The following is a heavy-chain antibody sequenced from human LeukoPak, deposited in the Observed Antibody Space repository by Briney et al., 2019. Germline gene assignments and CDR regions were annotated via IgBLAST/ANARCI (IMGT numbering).Heavy chain of an antibody. CDR3: ARDKMITFGGVRLTLWGWLDP. J-gene: IGHJ5*02. D-gene: IGHD3-16*01. CDR1: GDSINTCY. CDR2: VYASGTT. V-gene: IGHV4-4*07. Sequence: SETLSLTCTVSGDSINTCYWSWIRQPAGKGLEWIGRVYASGTTDYNPSLKSRVTMSVDTSKNQLSLKLRSVTAADTAVYYCARDKMITFGGVRLTLWGWLDPWGQGTLVTVSS.